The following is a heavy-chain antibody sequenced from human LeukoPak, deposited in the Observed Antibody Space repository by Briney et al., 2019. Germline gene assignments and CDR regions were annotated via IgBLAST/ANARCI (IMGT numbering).Heavy chain of an antibody. CDR1: GFTFSSYS. J-gene: IGHJ4*02. Sequence: TGGSLRLSCAASGFTFSSYSMNWVRQAPGKGLEWVSSISSSSSYIYYADSVKGRFTISRDNAKNSLDLQMNSLRAEDTAVYYCARDGGAYYFAYWGQGTLVTVSS. CDR3: ARDGGAYYFAY. D-gene: IGHD2-21*01. V-gene: IGHV3-21*01. CDR2: ISSSSSYI.